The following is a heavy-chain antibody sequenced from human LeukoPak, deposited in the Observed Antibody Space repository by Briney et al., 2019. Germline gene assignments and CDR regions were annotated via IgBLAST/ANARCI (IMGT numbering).Heavy chain of an antibody. J-gene: IGHJ4*02. CDR3: ARGGFIAAAGRDYFDY. CDR1: GGTFSSYA. CDR2: IIPIFGTA. D-gene: IGHD6-13*01. V-gene: IGHV1-69*13. Sequence: SVKVSSKASGGTFSSYAISWVRQAPGQGLEWMGGIIPIFGTANYAQKFQGRVTITADESTSTAYMELSSLRSEDTAVYYCARGGFIAAAGRDYFDYWGQGTLVTVSS.